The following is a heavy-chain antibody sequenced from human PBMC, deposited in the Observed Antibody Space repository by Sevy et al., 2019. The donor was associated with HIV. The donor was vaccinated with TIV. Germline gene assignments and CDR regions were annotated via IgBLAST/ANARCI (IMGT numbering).Heavy chain of an antibody. D-gene: IGHD1-26*01. CDR2: ISWDGGST. CDR3: AKCRGVGATCVHYYYYYMDV. V-gene: IGHV3-43*01. CDR1: GFTFDDYT. J-gene: IGHJ6*03. Sequence: GGSLRLSCAASGFTFDDYTMHWVRQAPGKGLEWVSLISWDGGSTYYADSVKGRFTISRDNSKNSLYLQMNRLRTEDTALYYCAKCRGVGATCVHYYYYYMDVWGKGTTVTVSS.